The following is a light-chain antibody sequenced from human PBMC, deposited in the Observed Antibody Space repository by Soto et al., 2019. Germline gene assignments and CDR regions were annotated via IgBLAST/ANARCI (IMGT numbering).Light chain of an antibody. CDR2: DAS. Sequence: EIQMTQSPSTLSASIGDRVTITCRASQSSSRWWAGYQQKPGKAPKLLIYDASSLESGVPSRFSGRGSGTQFTLTISSLQPDDFAPYYCQQYNTFLGTFGPGTKVDIK. J-gene: IGKJ1*01. V-gene: IGKV1-5*01. CDR1: QSSSRW. CDR3: QQYNTFLGT.